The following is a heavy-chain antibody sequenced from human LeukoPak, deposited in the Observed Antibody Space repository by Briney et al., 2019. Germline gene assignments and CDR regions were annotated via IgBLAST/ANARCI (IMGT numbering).Heavy chain of an antibody. J-gene: IGHJ4*02. CDR2: INPNSGGT. CDR3: AREYVDTAMVPTFDY. D-gene: IGHD5-18*01. V-gene: IGHV1-2*02. CDR1: GYTFTGYY. Sequence: GASVKVSCKASGYTFTGYYMHWVRQAPGQGLEWMGWINPNSGGTNYARKFQGRVTTTRDTSISTAYMELSRLRSDDTAVYYCAREYVDTAMVPTFDYWGQGTLVTVSS.